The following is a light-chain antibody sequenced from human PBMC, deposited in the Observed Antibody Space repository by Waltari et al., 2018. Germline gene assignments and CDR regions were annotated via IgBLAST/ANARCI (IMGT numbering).Light chain of an antibody. CDR1: QGIVNY. J-gene: IGKJ4*01. V-gene: IGKV1-16*01. Sequence: DIHMTQSPSSLSAFVGDRVTITCRASQGIVNYLAWFQQIPGMSPKSLIYAASDLQSGVPSRFSGSGSGTDFTLTITSLQPEDFATYYCQQFASYPYTFGGGTKVEI. CDR3: QQFASYPYT. CDR2: AAS.